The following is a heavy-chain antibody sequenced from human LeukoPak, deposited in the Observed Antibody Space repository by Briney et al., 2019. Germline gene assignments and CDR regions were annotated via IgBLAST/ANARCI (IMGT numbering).Heavy chain of an antibody. V-gene: IGHV1-69*13. CDR2: IIPIFGTA. CDR3: AKGITMVPWFDP. J-gene: IGHJ5*02. Sequence: ASVKVSCKASGGTFSSYAISWVRQAPGQGLEWMGGIIPIFGTANYAQKFQGRVTITADESTSTAYMELSSLRSEDTAVYYCAKGITMVPWFDPWGQGTLVTVSS. CDR1: GGTFSSYA. D-gene: IGHD3-10*01.